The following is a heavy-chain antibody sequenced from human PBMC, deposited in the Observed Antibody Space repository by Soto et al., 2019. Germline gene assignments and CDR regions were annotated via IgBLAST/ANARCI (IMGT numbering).Heavy chain of an antibody. D-gene: IGHD6-13*01. CDR3: ARGGSSWYRPDYYYYGMDV. V-gene: IGHV1-69*13. CDR2: IIPIFGTA. J-gene: IGHJ6*02. Sequence: AASVKVSCKASGGTFSSYAISWVRQAPGQGLEWMGGIIPIFGTANYAQKFQGRVTITADESTSTAYMELSSLRSEDTAVYYCARGGSSWYRPDYYYYGMDVWGQGTTVTVSS. CDR1: GGTFSSYA.